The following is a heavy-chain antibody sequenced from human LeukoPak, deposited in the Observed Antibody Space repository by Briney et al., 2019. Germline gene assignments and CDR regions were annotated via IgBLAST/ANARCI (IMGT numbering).Heavy chain of an antibody. Sequence: ASVKVSCKASGYTFTSYGISWVRQAPGQGLEWMGWISAYNGNTNYAQKLQGRVTMTTDTSTSTAYMELRSLRSDDTAVYYCARGVVPAALRDYYYMDVWGKGTTVTVSS. CDR3: ARGVVPAALRDYYYMDV. CDR1: GYTFTSYG. V-gene: IGHV1-18*01. J-gene: IGHJ6*03. D-gene: IGHD2-2*01. CDR2: ISAYNGNT.